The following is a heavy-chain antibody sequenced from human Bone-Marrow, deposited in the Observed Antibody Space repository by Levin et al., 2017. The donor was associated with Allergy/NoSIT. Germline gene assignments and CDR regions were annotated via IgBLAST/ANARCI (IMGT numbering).Heavy chain of an antibody. CDR3: AHRGGRFGGARFFDY. J-gene: IGHJ4*02. Sequence: SGPTLVKPTQTLTLTCTFTGFPLTSRGAGVAWIRQPPGKALEWLALIYWDDDKRYSPSLSSRLTVTKDTSKNQVVLTLANIDPVETATYYCAHRGGRFGGARFFDYWGQGTLVTVAS. V-gene: IGHV2-5*02. CDR1: GFPLTSRGAG. CDR2: IYWDDDK. D-gene: IGHD3-10*01.